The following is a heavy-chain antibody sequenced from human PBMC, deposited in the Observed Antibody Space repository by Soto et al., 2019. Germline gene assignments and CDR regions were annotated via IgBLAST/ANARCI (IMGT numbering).Heavy chain of an antibody. CDR2: ISGSGGST. D-gene: IGHD3-22*01. J-gene: IGHJ4*02. CDR3: AKDRSYDSRKKPYYFDY. V-gene: IGHV3-23*01. CDR1: GFTFGSYA. Sequence: EVQRLESGGGLVQPGGSLRLSCAASGFTFGSYARSWVRQAPGKGLEWVSAISGSGGSTYYADSVKGRFTISRDNSKNTLYLQMNSLRAEDTAVYYCAKDRSYDSRKKPYYFDYWGQGTLVTVSS.